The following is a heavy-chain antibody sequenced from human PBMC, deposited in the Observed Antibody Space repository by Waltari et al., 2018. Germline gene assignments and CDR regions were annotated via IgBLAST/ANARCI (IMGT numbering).Heavy chain of an antibody. D-gene: IGHD1-26*01. CDR3: ARVGGRSGSYSYYYYGMDV. CDR1: GFTFKNFA. V-gene: IGHV3-30-3*01. Sequence: QGQLVESGGRVVQPGRSLRLSCEASGFTFKNFAMHWVRQTPGKGVEWKAVSSYDGDKHYADSVKCRFNISRDNSKNMLYLQMNSLTSEDTGLYHCARVGGRSGSYSYYYYGMDVWGQGTTVTVSS. CDR2: SSYDGDK. J-gene: IGHJ6*02.